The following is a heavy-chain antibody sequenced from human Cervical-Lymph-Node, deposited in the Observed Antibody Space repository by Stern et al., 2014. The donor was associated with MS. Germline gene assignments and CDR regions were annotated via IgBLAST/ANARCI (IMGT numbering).Heavy chain of an antibody. V-gene: IGHV2-5*02. J-gene: IGHJ4*02. CDR3: AHSPSLELWAHYFDY. Sequence: ESGPTLVKPTQTLTLTCPFSGFSLSTSGVGVGWIRQPPGEALEWLALLYWDDDKRYSRSLKSRLTITKDTSKNQVVLTMTNVDPVDTATYYCAHSPSLELWAHYFDYWGQGTLVTVSS. CDR1: GFSLSTSGVG. D-gene: IGHD1-7*01. CDR2: LYWDDDK.